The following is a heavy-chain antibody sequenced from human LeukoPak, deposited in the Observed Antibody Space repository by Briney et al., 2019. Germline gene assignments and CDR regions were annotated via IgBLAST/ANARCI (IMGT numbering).Heavy chain of an antibody. J-gene: IGHJ4*02. CDR1: GFSFSAYR. CDR2: IKQDGSVK. Sequence: GGSLRLSCAASGFSFSAYRMSWVRQTPEKGLEFVANIKQDGSVKNYMDSLKGRSTISRDNARESLYLEINSLRADDTAVYYCARDPDSSAFDLWGQGALVTVSS. CDR3: ARDPDSSAFDL. V-gene: IGHV3-7*01.